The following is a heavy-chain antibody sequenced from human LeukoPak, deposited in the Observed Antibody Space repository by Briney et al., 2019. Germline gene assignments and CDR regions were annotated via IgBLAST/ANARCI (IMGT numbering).Heavy chain of an antibody. CDR1: GYTFTGYY. CDR2: INPNSGGT. J-gene: IGHJ3*02. V-gene: IGHV1-2*02. Sequence: ASAKVSCKASGYTFTGYYMHWVRQAPGQGLEWMGWINPNSGGTNYAQKFQGRVTMTRDTSISTAYMELSRLRSDDTAVYYCARVGETGENAFDIWGQGAMVTVSS. CDR3: ARVGETGENAFDI. D-gene: IGHD7-27*01.